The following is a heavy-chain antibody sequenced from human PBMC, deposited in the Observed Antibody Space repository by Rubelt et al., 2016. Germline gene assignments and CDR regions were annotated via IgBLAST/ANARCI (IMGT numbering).Heavy chain of an antibody. D-gene: IGHD6-19*01. CDR2: ISAYSGNT. CDR3: ARDRTWLVPGLDAFDI. J-gene: IGHJ3*02. V-gene: IGHV1-18*01. Sequence: QVQLVQSGAEVKKPGASVKVSCKASGYTFTSYGISWVRQAPGQGLEWMGWISAYSGNTNYAQKLQGRVTMTTDTSTSTAYMELRSLGSDDTAVYYCARDRTWLVPGLDAFDIWGQGTMVTVSS. CDR1: GYTFTSYG.